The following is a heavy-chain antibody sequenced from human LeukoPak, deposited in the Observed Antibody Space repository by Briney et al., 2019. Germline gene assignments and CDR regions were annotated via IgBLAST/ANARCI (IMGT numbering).Heavy chain of an antibody. Sequence: GGSLRLSCAASGFTFSDHYMSWIRQAPGKGLEWVSYISSSGSTIYYADSVKGRFTISRDNAKNSLYLQMNSLRAEDTAVYYCARDLRLDGYKSRGYYYYYMDVWGKGTTVTVSS. D-gene: IGHD5-24*01. CDR1: GFTFSDHY. CDR2: ISSSGSTI. J-gene: IGHJ6*03. V-gene: IGHV3-11*04. CDR3: ARDLRLDGYKSRGYYYYYMDV.